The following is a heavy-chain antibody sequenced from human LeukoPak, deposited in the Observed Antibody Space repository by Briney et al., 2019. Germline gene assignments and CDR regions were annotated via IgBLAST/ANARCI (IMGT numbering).Heavy chain of an antibody. V-gene: IGHV3-21*01. CDR1: GFTFSSYS. CDR2: ISSSSSYI. Sequence: PGGSLRLSCAASGFTFSSYSMNWVRQAPGKGLEWVSSISSSSSYIYYADSVKGRFTISRDNAKNSLYLQMNSLRAEDTAVYYCARGKGRYYYDIRAFDIWGQGTMVTVSS. D-gene: IGHD2/OR15-2a*01. J-gene: IGHJ3*02. CDR3: ARGKGRYYYDIRAFDI.